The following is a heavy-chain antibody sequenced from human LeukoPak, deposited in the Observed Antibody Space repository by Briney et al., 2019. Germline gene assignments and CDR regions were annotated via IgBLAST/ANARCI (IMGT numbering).Heavy chain of an antibody. J-gene: IGHJ4*02. CDR1: GVSISSYY. D-gene: IGHD6-19*01. V-gene: IGHV4-59*01. CDR2: IYYSGST. Sequence: SETLSLTCTVSGVSISSYYWSWIRQPPGKGLEWIGYIYYSGSTNYNPSLKSRVTISVDTSKNQFSLKLSSVTAADTAVYYCARDRGSGWYEFNYWGQGTLVTVSS. CDR3: ARDRGSGWYEFNY.